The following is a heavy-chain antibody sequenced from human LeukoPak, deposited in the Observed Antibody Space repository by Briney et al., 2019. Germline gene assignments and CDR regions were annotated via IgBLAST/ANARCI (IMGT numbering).Heavy chain of an antibody. J-gene: IGHJ4*02. CDR3: ARYAYCSSTSCYTVFDY. CDR1: GGSISSSSYY. Sequence: NPSETLSLTCTVSGGSISSSSYYWGWIRQPPGKGLEWIGSIYYSGSTYYNPSLKSRVTISVDTSKNQFSLKLSSVTAADTGVYYCARYAYCSSTSCYTVFDYWGQGTLVTVSS. V-gene: IGHV4-39*01. CDR2: IYYSGST. D-gene: IGHD2-2*02.